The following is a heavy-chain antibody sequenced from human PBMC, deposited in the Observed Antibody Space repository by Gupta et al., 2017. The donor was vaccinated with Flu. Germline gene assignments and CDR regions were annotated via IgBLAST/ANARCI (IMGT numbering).Heavy chain of an antibody. J-gene: IGHJ6*02. CDR3: ARGAGYSYGYYHYYYYYGMDV. V-gene: IGHV4-34*01. CDR1: GGSFSGYY. D-gene: IGHD5-18*01. Sequence: QVQLQQWGAGLLKPSETLSLTCAVYGGSFSGYYWSWIRQPPGKGLEWIGEINHSGSTNYNPSLKSRVTISVDTSKNQFSLKLSSVTAADTAVYYCARGAGYSYGYYHYYYYYGMDVWGQGTTVTVSS. CDR2: INHSGST.